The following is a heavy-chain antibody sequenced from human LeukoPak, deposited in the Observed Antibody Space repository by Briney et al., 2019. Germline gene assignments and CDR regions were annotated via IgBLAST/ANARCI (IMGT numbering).Heavy chain of an antibody. CDR2: IYSGGST. V-gene: IGHV3-53*05. J-gene: IGHJ4*02. Sequence: GGSLRLSCAASGFTVSSNYMNWVRQAPGKGLEWVSVIYSGGSTYYADSVKGGFTISRDNSKNTLYLQMKSLRAEDTAVYCLVREAVTRNYYDYGRQGTLVRV. D-gene: IGHD4-17*01. CDR1: GFTVSSNY. CDR3: VREAVTRNYYDY.